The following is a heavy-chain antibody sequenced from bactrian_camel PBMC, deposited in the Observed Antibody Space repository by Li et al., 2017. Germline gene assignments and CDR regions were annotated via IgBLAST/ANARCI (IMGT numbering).Heavy chain of an antibody. CDR2: IPARGST. J-gene: IGHJ6*01. CDR1: GVSYC. V-gene: IGHV3S53*01. D-gene: IGHD1*01. CDR3: ATNWRLRCTENPSDFPY. Sequence: HVQLVESGGGSVQAGGSLRLSCAVSGVSYCLGWFRQVPGKEREGIATIPARGSTAYGDSAKGRFTISKDNAKNTLYLQMNSLKPEDTADYYCATNWRLRCTENPSDFPYWGQGTQVTVS.